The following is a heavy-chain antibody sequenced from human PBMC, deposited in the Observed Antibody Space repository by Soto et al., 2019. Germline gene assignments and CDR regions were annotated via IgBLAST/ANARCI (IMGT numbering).Heavy chain of an antibody. V-gene: IGHV4-4*02. J-gene: IGHJ4*02. D-gene: IGHD3-16*01. CDR3: ARDFKAPNDAWAFDY. Sequence: SDTLSLTCDVSSASIRSSEWLNFLHQPPGKGLEWIGEISHSGNTIYNPSLKSRVTMSVDVPQNHFSLSLTSVTAADTAVYFCARDFKAPNDAWAFDYWGQGVLVTVSS. CDR1: SASIRSSEW. CDR2: ISHSGNT.